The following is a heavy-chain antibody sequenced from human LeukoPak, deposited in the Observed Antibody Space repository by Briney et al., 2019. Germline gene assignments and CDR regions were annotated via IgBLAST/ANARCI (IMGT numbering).Heavy chain of an antibody. CDR3: ARWYSSRWAFDY. CDR1: AGTISTYN. J-gene: IGHJ4*02. CDR2: IHYSGST. Sequence: SETLSLTCTVSAGTISTYNWNWIRQPPGKGLEWIGYIHYSGSTKYNPSLKSRVTISVDTSKNQFSLNLSSVTAADTAVYYCARWYSSRWAFDYWGQGTLVTVSS. V-gene: IGHV4-59*08. D-gene: IGHD6-19*01.